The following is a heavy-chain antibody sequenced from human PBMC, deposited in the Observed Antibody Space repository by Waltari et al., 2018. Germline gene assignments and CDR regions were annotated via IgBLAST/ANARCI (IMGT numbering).Heavy chain of an antibody. V-gene: IGHV3-30-3*01. CDR3: AREFSPSHDAFDI. J-gene: IGHJ3*02. Sequence: QVQLVESGGGVVQPGRSLRLSCAASGFPFSSYALPLVRTAPGKGLEWVAVISYDGSNKYYADSVKGRFTISRDNSKNTLYLQMNSLRAEDTAVYYCAREFSPSHDAFDIWGQGTMVTVSS. CDR2: ISYDGSNK. CDR1: GFPFSSYA.